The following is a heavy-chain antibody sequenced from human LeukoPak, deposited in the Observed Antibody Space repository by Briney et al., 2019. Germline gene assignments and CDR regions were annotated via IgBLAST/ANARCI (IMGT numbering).Heavy chain of an antibody. D-gene: IGHD2-2*02. CDR3: ASQYCSNTSCYTFLDY. J-gene: IGHJ4*02. CDR2: ITHSGST. CDR1: GESFGGYY. V-gene: IGHV4-34*01. Sequence: SETLSLNCAVYGESFGGYYWSWIRQPPGKGLEWIGEITHSGSTNYNPSLKSRVAMSVDTSKNQFSLKLNSVTAADTAVYYCASQYCSNTSCYTFLDYWGQGALVTVSS.